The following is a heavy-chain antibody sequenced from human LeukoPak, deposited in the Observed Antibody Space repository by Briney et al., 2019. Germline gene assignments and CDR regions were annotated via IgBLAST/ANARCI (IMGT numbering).Heavy chain of an antibody. CDR1: GGTFSSYA. CDR2: IIPIFGTA. V-gene: IGHV1-69*13. D-gene: IGHD3-3*01. CDR3: ARLVSFTYYDFWSGYRNHNWFDP. Sequence: ASVKVSCKASGGTFSSYAISWVRQAPGQGLEWMGGIIPIFGTANYAQKFQGRVTITADESTSTAYMELGSLRSEDTAVYYCARLVSFTYYDFWSGYRNHNWFDPWGQGTLVTVSS. J-gene: IGHJ5*02.